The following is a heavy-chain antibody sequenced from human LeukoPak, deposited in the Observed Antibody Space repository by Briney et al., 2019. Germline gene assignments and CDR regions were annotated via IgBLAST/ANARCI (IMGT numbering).Heavy chain of an antibody. J-gene: IGHJ4*02. CDR2: LSSGSDYI. CDR3: ARLSRSSYGKYYFES. V-gene: IGHV3-21*01. Sequence: GGSLRLSCTASGFTFSDYAMEWVRQAPGKGLEWLSSLSSGSDYIYYADSVKGRFPISRDNAKSSLTLQMNSLKAEDTALYYCARLSRSSYGKYYFESWGQGTLVTVSS. D-gene: IGHD1-26*01. CDR1: GFTFSDYA.